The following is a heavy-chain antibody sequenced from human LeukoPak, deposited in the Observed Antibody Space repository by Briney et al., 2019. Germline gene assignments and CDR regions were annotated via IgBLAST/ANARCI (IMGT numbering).Heavy chain of an antibody. D-gene: IGHD6-13*01. V-gene: IGHV3-23*01. CDR3: AKVLEQQLVNDFDY. CDR2: ISGSSGST. Sequence: GGSLRLSCAASGFTFSSYAMSWFRQAPGKGLEWVSAISGSSGSTYYADSVKGRFTISRDNSKNTLYLQMNSLRAEDTAVYYCAKVLEQQLVNDFDYWGQGTLVTVSS. J-gene: IGHJ4*02. CDR1: GFTFSSYA.